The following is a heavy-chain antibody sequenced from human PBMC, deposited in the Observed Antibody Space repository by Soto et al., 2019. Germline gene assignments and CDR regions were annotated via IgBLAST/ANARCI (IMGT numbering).Heavy chain of an antibody. CDR1: GGTFSSYA. D-gene: IGHD4-4*01. CDR2: IIPIFGTA. V-gene: IGHV1-69*13. J-gene: IGHJ6*02. Sequence: ASVKVSCKASGGTFSSYAISWVRQAPGQGLEWMGGIIPIFGTANYAQKFQGRVTITADESTSTAYMELSSLRSEDTAVYYCASHYRGDYYYYGMDVWGQGTTVTAP. CDR3: ASHYRGDYYYYGMDV.